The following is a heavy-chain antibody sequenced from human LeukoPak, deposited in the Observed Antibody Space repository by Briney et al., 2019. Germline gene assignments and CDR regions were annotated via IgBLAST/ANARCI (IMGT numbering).Heavy chain of an antibody. V-gene: IGHV4-34*01. CDR3: ARAADFVGVLAATGGFDP. J-gene: IGHJ5*02. CDR1: GGSLSSYS. Sequence: NTSETLSLTCAVLGGSLSSYSWSWIRQPPGKGLEWIGEFNHSGTNYSPSLKSRVTMSVDTSKKQFSLKLTSVTAADTAVYYCARAADFVGVLAATGGFDPWGQGTLVTVS. D-gene: IGHD2-2*01. CDR2: FNHSGT.